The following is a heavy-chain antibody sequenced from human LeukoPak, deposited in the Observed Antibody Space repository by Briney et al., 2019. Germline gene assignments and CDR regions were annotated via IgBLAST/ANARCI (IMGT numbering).Heavy chain of an antibody. J-gene: IGHJ2*01. Sequence: SETLSLTCTVSGVSISSHYWSWIRQPAGKGLEWVGRIYTSGGTNYNPSLKRRVTMSVDTSKNQFPLKLSSVTAADTAVYYCARQNDVLLWYGELSHNRNWHFDLWGRGPLVTVSS. V-gene: IGHV4-4*07. CDR1: GVSISSHY. CDR2: IYTSGGT. D-gene: IGHD3-10*01. CDR3: ARQNDVLLWYGELSHNRNWHFDL.